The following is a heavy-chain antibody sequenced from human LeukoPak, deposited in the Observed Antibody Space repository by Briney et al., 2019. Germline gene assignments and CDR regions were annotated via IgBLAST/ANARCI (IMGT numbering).Heavy chain of an antibody. Sequence: PSETLSLTCAVYGGSFSGYYWSWIPHPPGKGLEWIGEINHSGRTRYNPSLKSRVTISVDTSKNQFSLKLSTVTAADTAVYYCARVGSYEVYWGQGTLVTVSS. CDR2: INHSGRT. D-gene: IGHD5-18*01. V-gene: IGHV4-34*01. J-gene: IGHJ4*02. CDR3: ARVGSYEVY. CDR1: GGSFSGYY.